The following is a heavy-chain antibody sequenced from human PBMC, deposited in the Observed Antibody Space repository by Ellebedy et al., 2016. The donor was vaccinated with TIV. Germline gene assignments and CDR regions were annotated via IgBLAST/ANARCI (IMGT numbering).Heavy chain of an antibody. V-gene: IGHV3-23*01. CDR1: GFTFSSYA. J-gene: IGHJ1*01. Sequence: GESLKISXAASGFTFSSYAINWVRQAPGKGLEWVSAISGSGGSTYYADSVKGRFTISRDNAKNSLYLQMNSLRAEDTAVYYCAREDLGGEYFQHWGQGTLVTVSS. CDR3: AREDLGGEYFQH. CDR2: ISGSGGST. D-gene: IGHD3-10*01.